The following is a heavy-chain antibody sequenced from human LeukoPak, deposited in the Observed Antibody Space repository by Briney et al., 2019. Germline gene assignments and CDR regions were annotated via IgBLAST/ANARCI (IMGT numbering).Heavy chain of an antibody. CDR3: ARDKSEDYMDV. V-gene: IGHV3-7*01. J-gene: IGHJ6*03. CDR2: IKQDGSEK. Sequence: GGSLRLSCAASGFTFSSYWMSWVRQAPGKGLEWVANIKQDGSEKYYVDSVKGRFTISRDNAKNSLYLQMNSLRPEDTAVYYCARDKSEDYMDVWGKGTTVTVSS. CDR1: GFTFSSYW.